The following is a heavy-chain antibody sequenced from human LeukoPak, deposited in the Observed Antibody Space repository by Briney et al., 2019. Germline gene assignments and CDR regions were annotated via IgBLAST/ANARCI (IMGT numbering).Heavy chain of an antibody. D-gene: IGHD6-13*01. CDR2: ISGSGGST. Sequence: PGGSLRLSCAASGFTFSSYAMSWVRQAPGKGLEWVSAISGSGGSTYYADCVKGRFTISRDNSKNTLYLQMNSLRAEDTAVYYCAKDRDRIAGLIYFDYWGQGTLVTVSS. V-gene: IGHV3-23*01. CDR1: GFTFSSYA. CDR3: AKDRDRIAGLIYFDY. J-gene: IGHJ4*02.